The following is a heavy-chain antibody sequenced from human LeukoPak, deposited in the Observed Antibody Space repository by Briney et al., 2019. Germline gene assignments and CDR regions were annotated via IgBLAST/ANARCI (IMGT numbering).Heavy chain of an antibody. D-gene: IGHD3-10*01. CDR3: ARAAYGSGSYYGGFDY. Sequence: SETLSLTCTVSGGSISSGDYYWSWIRQPPGKGLEWIGYIYYSGSTYYNPSLKSRVTISVDTSKNQFSLKLSSVTAADTAVYYCARAAYGSGSYYGGFDYWGQGTLVTVSS. V-gene: IGHV4-30-4*01. CDR2: IYYSGST. CDR1: GGSISSGDYY. J-gene: IGHJ4*02.